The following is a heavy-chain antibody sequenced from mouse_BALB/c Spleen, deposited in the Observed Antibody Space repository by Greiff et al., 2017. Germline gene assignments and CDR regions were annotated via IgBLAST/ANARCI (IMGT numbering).Heavy chain of an antibody. CDR2: ISSGGSYT. J-gene: IGHJ4*01. Sequence: EVKLMESGGGLVKPGGSLKLSCAASGFTFSSYAMSWVRQTPEKRLEWVATISSGGSYTYYPDSVKGRFTISRDNAKNTLYLQMSSLRSEDTAMHYCARQRRYDGGYYAMDYWGQGTSVTVSS. CDR1: GFTFSSYA. V-gene: IGHV5-9-3*01. CDR3: ARQRRYDGGYYAMDY. D-gene: IGHD2-14*01.